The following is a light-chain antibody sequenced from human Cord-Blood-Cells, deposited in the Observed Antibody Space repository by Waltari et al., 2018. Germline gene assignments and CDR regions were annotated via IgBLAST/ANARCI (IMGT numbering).Light chain of an antibody. CDR3: SSYTSSSTPVV. V-gene: IGLV2-14*01. CDR2: GVR. Sequence: QSALTQPDSVSGSPGQSITISCTGTSSDGAGYNYVSWYQQHPGKAPKLMIYGVRKRAAVVANRVSGAESGNTASLTSSGLRAEDEADYYCSSYTSSSTPVVFGGGTKLTVL. J-gene: IGLJ2*01. CDR1: SSDGAGYNY.